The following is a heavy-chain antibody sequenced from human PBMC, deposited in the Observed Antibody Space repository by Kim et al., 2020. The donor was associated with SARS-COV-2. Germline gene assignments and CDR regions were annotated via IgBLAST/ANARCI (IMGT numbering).Heavy chain of an antibody. Sequence: KGRFTISRDNAKNTLYLQMNSLRAEDTAVYYCARETGYCSGGSCYSWFDPWGQGTLVTVSS. D-gene: IGHD2-15*01. J-gene: IGHJ5*02. V-gene: IGHV3-74*01. CDR3: ARETGYCSGGSCYSWFDP.